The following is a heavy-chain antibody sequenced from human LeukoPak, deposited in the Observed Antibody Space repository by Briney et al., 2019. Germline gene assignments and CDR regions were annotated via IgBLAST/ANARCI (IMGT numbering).Heavy chain of an antibody. CDR2: ISSSSSYI. D-gene: IGHD6-13*01. CDR3: ARGYSSSFRYVMDV. Sequence: GGSLRLSCAASGFTFSSYSMSWVRQAPGKGLEWVSCISSSSSYIYYAVAVKGRFTISRDNTKNSLYLQMNSLRAEDTAVYYCARGYSSSFRYVMDVWGQGTTVTVSS. CDR1: GFTFSSYS. V-gene: IGHV3-21*01. J-gene: IGHJ6*02.